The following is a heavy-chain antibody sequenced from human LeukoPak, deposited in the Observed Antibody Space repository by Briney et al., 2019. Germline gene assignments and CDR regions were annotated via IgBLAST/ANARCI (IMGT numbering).Heavy chain of an antibody. Sequence: SETLSLTCTVSGGSISSSSYYWGWIRQPPGKGLEWIGSIYYSGSTYYNPSLKSRVTISVDTSKNQFSLKLSSVTAADTAVYYCARDSYGSGIITSFTFDIWGQGTMVTVSS. CDR2: IYYSGST. V-gene: IGHV4-39*02. D-gene: IGHD3-10*01. CDR3: ARDSYGSGIITSFTFDI. CDR1: GGSISSSSYY. J-gene: IGHJ3*02.